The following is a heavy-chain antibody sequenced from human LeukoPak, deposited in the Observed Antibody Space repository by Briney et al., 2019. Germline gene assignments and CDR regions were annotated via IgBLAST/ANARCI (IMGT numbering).Heavy chain of an antibody. Sequence: SETLSLTCTVSGGSISTYYWNWIRQPPGKGLEWIGYIYYSGTTNYNPSLKSRVSMSVDTSKNQFSLKLSSVTAADTAVYYCASEPPSSGGNDYWGQGTLVTVSS. D-gene: IGHD6-19*01. CDR3: ASEPPSSGGNDY. J-gene: IGHJ4*02. V-gene: IGHV4-59*01. CDR2: IYYSGTT. CDR1: GGSISTYY.